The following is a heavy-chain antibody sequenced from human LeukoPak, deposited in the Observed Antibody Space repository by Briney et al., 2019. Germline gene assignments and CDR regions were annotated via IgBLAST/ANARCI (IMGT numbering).Heavy chain of an antibody. J-gene: IGHJ5*02. Sequence: ASVKVSCKASGYTFTSYGISWVRQAPGQGLEWMGWISAYNGNTNYAQKLQGRVTMTTDTSTSTAYMELSSLRSEDTAVYYCASSGVRTLRVVPAAANWFDPWGQGTLVTVSS. V-gene: IGHV1-18*01. CDR1: GYTFTSYG. CDR2: ISAYNGNT. D-gene: IGHD2-2*01. CDR3: ASSGVRTLRVVPAAANWFDP.